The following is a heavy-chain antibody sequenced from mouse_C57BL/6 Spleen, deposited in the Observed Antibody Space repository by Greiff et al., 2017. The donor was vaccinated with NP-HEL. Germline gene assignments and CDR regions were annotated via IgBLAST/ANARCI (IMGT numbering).Heavy chain of an antibody. V-gene: IGHV7-1*01. CDR3: AREVYGGYQDAMDY. CDR1: GFTFSDFY. J-gene: IGHJ4*01. D-gene: IGHD2-3*01. Sequence: EVKLVESGGGLVQSGRSLRLSCATSGFTFSDFYMEWVRQAPGKGLEWIAASRNKANDYTTEYSASVKGRFIVSRDTSQSILYLQMNALRAEETDVYYCAREVYGGYQDAMDYWGQGTSVTVSS. CDR2: SRNKANDYTT.